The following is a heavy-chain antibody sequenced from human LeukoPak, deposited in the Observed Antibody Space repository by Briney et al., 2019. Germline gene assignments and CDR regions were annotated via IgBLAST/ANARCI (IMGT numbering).Heavy chain of an antibody. J-gene: IGHJ4*02. CDR2: IKQDGVEK. Sequence: GGSLRLSCAASGFTFSSYWMSWVRQAPGKGLEWVANIKQDGVEKYHVDSVKGRFTISRDNAKKSLYLQMNSLRAGDTAVYYCVRACDRSCCPYYFDSWGQGTLVTVSS. V-gene: IGHV3-7*03. CDR1: GFTFSSYW. CDR3: VRACDRSCCPYYFDS. D-gene: IGHD3-22*01.